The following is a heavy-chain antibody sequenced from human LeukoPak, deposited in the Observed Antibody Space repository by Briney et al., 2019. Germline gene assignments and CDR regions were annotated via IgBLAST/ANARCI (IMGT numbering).Heavy chain of an antibody. J-gene: IGHJ3*02. CDR2: ISSNGGST. CDR1: GFTFSSYA. Sequence: PGGSLRLSCAASGFTFSSYAMHWVRQAPGKGLEYVSAISSNGGSTYYANSVKGRFTISRDNSKNTLYLQMGSLRAEDMAVYYCARVLSSAAAGHSRGFFGRAFDIWGQGTMVTVSS. D-gene: IGHD6-13*01. V-gene: IGHV3-64*01. CDR3: ARVLSSAAAGHSRGFFGRAFDI.